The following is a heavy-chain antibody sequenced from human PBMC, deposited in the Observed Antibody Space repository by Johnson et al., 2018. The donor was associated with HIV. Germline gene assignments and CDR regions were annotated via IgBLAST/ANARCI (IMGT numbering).Heavy chain of an antibody. CDR3: AKEEEDAFDI. Sequence: QVQLVESGGGVVQPGGSLRLSCAASGFTFSSYGMHCVRQAPGKGLEGVAFIRYDGSNKYYADSVKGRFTISRDNSKNTLDLQMNSLRAEDTAVYHCAKEEEDAFDIWGQGTMVTVSS. CDR2: IRYDGSNK. CDR1: GFTFSSYG. J-gene: IGHJ3*02. V-gene: IGHV3-30*02.